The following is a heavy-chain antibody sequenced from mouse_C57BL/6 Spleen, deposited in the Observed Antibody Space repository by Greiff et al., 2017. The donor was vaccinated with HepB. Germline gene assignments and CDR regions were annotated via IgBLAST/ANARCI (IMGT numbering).Heavy chain of an antibody. V-gene: IGHV3-8*01. Sequence: EVKLQESGPGLAKPPQTLSLTCSVTGYSITSDYWNWIRKFPGNKLEYMGYIRHSGSTYYNPSLKSRISITRDTSKNEYYLQLNSVTTEDTATYYCARCDYGSSGGAFFDYWGQGTALTVSS. D-gene: IGHD1-1*01. J-gene: IGHJ2*01. CDR2: IRHSGST. CDR3: ARCDYGSSGGAFFDY. CDR1: GYSITSDY.